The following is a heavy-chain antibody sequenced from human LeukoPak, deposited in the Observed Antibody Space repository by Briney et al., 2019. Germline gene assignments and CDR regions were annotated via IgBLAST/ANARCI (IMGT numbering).Heavy chain of an antibody. CDR2: ISAYNGNT. V-gene: IGHV1-18*01. CDR1: GYTFTSYS. J-gene: IGHJ4*02. CDR3: ESSYY. Sequence: GASVKVSCKASGYTFTSYSISWVRQAPGQGLEWMGWISAYNGNTIYAQKVKGRVTMTTDTSTSTAYMELSSLRSEDTAVYYCESSYYWGQGTLVTVSS.